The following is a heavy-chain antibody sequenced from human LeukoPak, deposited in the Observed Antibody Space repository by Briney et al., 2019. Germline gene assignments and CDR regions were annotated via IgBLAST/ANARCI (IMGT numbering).Heavy chain of an antibody. J-gene: IGHJ6*02. CDR1: GVSINGYY. CDR3: ARDTRITMVRGIISNGMDV. Sequence: PSETLSLTCTVSGVSINGYYWTWIRQPPGKGLEWIGYIYYSGSTNYNPSLKSRVIISADTSKNQFSLKLSSVTAADTAVYYCARDTRITMVRGIISNGMDVWGQGTTVTVSS. D-gene: IGHD3-10*01. CDR2: IYYSGST. V-gene: IGHV4-59*01.